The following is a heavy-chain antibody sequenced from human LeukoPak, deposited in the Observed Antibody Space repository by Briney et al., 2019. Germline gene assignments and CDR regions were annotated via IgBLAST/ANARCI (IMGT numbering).Heavy chain of an antibody. D-gene: IGHD5-24*01. CDR1: GYTFTSYY. CDR2: INPSGGST. Sequence: ASVKVSCQASGYTFTSYYMHWVRQAPGQGREWMGIINPSGGSTSYAQKFQGRVTMTRDTSTSTVYMELRSLRSEDTAVYYCARDRGDDYNSFDYWGQGTLATVSS. CDR3: ARDRGDDYNSFDY. V-gene: IGHV1-46*01. J-gene: IGHJ4*02.